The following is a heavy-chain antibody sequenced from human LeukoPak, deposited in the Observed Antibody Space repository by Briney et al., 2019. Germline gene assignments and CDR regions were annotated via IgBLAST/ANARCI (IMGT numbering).Heavy chain of an antibody. CDR2: ISSSSNYI. J-gene: IGHJ3*02. CDR3: ARDFLTILGAFDI. V-gene: IGHV3-21*01. Sequence: GGSLRLSCAASGFTFSSYNMNWVRQAPGKGLEWVSSISSSSNYIYYADSVKGRFTISRDNAKNSLHLQMNSLRAEDTAVYYCARDFLTILGAFDIWGQGTMVTVSS. D-gene: IGHD3-9*01. CDR1: GFTFSSYN.